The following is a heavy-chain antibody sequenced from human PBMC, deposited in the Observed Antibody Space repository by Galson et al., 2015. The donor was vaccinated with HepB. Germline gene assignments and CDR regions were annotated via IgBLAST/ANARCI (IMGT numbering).Heavy chain of an antibody. CDR3: ARARVSYYFDY. D-gene: IGHD2-15*01. CDR1: GGSISSGDYY. V-gene: IGHV4-31*03. CDR2: IYYSGST. J-gene: IGHJ4*02. Sequence: TLSLTCTVSGGSISSGDYYWSWIRQHPGKGLEWIGYIYYSGSTYYNPSLKSRVTISVDTSKNQFSLKLSSVTAADTAVYYCARARVSYYFDYWGQGTLVTVSS.